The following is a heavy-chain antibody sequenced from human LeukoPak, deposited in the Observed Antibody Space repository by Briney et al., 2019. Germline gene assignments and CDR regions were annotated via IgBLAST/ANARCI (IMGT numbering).Heavy chain of an antibody. CDR2: IRSRNEGETA. D-gene: IGHD3-9*01. J-gene: IGHJ4*02. CDR1: GLSFSGAW. CDR3: NTDINTIYDNVY. V-gene: IGHV3-15*01. Sequence: PGGSLRLSCAASGLSFSGAWMIWVRQCPGKGLEWVGLIRSRNEGETAAYAAPVRGRFIISRGDSRKTIYLQMNSLKTEDTAVYYCNTDINTIYDNVYWGQGTLVTVSS.